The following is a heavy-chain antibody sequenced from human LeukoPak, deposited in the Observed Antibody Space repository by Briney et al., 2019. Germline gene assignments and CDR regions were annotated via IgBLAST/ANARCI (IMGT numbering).Heavy chain of an antibody. CDR1: GYSFTSYW. CDR2: IFPGDSDT. V-gene: IGHV5-51*01. CDR3: GRLQGISSSPFDY. D-gene: IGHD6-6*01. Sequence: GESLKISCKGSGYSFTSYWIGWVRQMPGKGLEWMGLIFPGDSDTRYSPSFQGQVSISADKSISTAYLQWSSLKASDTAVYYCGRLQGISSSPFDYWGQGTLVTVSS. J-gene: IGHJ4*02.